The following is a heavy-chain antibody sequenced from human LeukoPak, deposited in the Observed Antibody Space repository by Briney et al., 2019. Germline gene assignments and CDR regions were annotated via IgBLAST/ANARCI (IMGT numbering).Heavy chain of an antibody. CDR1: GFAVSGNY. Sequence: GSLRLSCTASGFAVSGNYMAWVRQAPGKGLEWVSVVYSGGNTYYADSVEGRFTISRDNSKNTLYLQMNSLRVEDTAVYYCAKDLETHDTSACWGQGTLVTVSS. CDR3: AKDLETHDTSAC. J-gene: IGHJ4*02. CDR2: VYSGGNT. D-gene: IGHD3-22*01. V-gene: IGHV3-53*01.